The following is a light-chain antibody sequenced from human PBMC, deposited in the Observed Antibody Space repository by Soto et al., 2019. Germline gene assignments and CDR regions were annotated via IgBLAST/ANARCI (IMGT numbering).Light chain of an antibody. V-gene: IGLV2-14*03. J-gene: IGLJ3*02. CDR3: SLYTNTNTL. CDR2: DVR. Sequence: QSALTQPASVSGSPGQSVTISCTGASSDFRDYDYVSWYQQHPGKAPKLIIYDVRDRPSGVSLRFSGSKSGSTASLTISGLQAGDEADYYCSLYTNTNTLFGGGTKVTVL. CDR1: SSDFRDYDY.